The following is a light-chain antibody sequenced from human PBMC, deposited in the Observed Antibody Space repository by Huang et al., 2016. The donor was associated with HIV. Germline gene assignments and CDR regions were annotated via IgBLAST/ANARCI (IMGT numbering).Light chain of an antibody. CDR2: GAS. J-gene: IGKJ1*01. V-gene: IGKV3-15*01. CDR1: QSVSSN. Sequence: EKVMTQSPATLSVSPGERATLACRASQSVSSNVAWYQQKPGQAPRLLMYGASTRATGIPARFSGSGSGTEFTLTISSLQSEDFAVYDCQQYNNWPWTFGQGTKVESK. CDR3: QQYNNWPWT.